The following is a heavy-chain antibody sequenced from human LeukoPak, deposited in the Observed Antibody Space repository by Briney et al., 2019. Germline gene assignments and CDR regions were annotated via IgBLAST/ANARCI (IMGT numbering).Heavy chain of an antibody. CDR2: IWYDGSNK. CDR3: ARDQGFWSGYSRRYYYGMDV. Sequence: GRSLRLSRAASGFTFSSYGMHWVRQAPGKGLEWVAVIWYDGSNKYYADSVKGRFTISRDNSKNTLYLQMNSLRAEDTAVYYCARDQGFWSGYSRRYYYGMDVWGQGTTVTVSS. D-gene: IGHD3-3*01. CDR1: GFTFSSYG. J-gene: IGHJ6*02. V-gene: IGHV3-33*01.